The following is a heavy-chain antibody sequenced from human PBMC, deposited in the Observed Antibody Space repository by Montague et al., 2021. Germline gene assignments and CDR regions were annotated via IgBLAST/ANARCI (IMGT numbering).Heavy chain of an antibody. V-gene: IGHV4-59*09. Sequence: STKYHPSLKSRVTISVDTSKNQFSLKLSSVSVADTAVYYCARGGGNSADYYNYTMDVWGQGNTVTVFS. CDR2: ST. D-gene: IGHD4-23*01. J-gene: IGHJ6*02. CDR3: ARGGGNSADYYNYTMDV.